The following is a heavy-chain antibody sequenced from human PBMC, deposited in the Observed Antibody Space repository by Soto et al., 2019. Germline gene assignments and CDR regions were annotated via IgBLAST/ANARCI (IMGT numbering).Heavy chain of an antibody. D-gene: IGHD1-1*01. CDR2: IYYSGST. Sequence: SETLSLTCTVSGGSISSYYWSWIRQPPGKGREWIGYIYYSGSTNYNPSLKSRVTISVDTSKNQFSLKLSSVTAADTAVYYCARMGTNYYYYMDVWGKGTKVTVSS. CDR3: ARMGTNYYYYMDV. CDR1: GGSISSYY. V-gene: IGHV4-59*01. J-gene: IGHJ6*03.